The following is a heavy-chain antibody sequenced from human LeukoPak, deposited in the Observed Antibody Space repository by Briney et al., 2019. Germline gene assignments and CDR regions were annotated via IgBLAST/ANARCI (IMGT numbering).Heavy chain of an antibody. CDR2: IYSRGDT. CDR3: ARDAPQVPAAGVLAS. V-gene: IGHV3-53*01. Sequence: GGSLRLSCAASGFTVSDNYMSWVRQAPGKGLEGVSVIYSRGDTYYADSVEGRFTISKDNSKNTLFLQMNSLRVEDTAIYYCARDAPQVPAAGVLASWGQGSLVTVSS. D-gene: IGHD6-13*01. CDR1: GFTVSDNY. J-gene: IGHJ5*02.